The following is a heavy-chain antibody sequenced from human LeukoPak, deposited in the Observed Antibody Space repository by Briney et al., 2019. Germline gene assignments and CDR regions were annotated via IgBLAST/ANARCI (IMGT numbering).Heavy chain of an antibody. CDR3: ARDVSYCSSTSCYTLLYNWFDP. V-gene: IGHV1-18*01. Sequence: ASVSVSCKASGYTFTSYGISWVRQAPGQGLEWMGWISAYNGNTNYAQKLQGRVTMTTDTSTSTAYMELRSLRSDDTAVYYCARDVSYCSSTSCYTLLYNWFDPWGQGTLVTVSS. CDR2: ISAYNGNT. CDR1: GYTFTSYG. J-gene: IGHJ5*02. D-gene: IGHD2-2*02.